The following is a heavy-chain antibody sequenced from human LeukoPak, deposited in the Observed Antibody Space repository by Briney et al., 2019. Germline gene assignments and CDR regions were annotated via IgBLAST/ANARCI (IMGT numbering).Heavy chain of an antibody. D-gene: IGHD1-26*01. J-gene: IGHJ4*02. CDR1: GYIFTSFY. Sequence: APVKVSCKASGYIFTSFYIHWVRQAPGQGLEWMGMINPSGGSTNYAQKFQGRVTMTRDTSTSTVFMELSSLRYEDTAVYYCARGIVGAANNYWGQGTLVTVSS. CDR3: ARGIVGAANNY. CDR2: INPSGGST. V-gene: IGHV1-46*01.